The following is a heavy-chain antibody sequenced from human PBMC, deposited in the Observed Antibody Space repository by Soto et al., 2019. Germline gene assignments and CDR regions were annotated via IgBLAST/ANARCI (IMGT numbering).Heavy chain of an antibody. V-gene: IGHV3-30-3*01. Sequence: QVQLVESGGGVVQPGRSLRLSCAASGFTFSSYAMHWVRQAPGKGLEWVAVISYDGSNKYYADSVKGRFTISRDNSKNTLYLQMNSLRAEDTAVYYCARDGQQLVLNYYCGMDVWGQGTTVTVSS. CDR1: GFTFSSYA. J-gene: IGHJ6*02. D-gene: IGHD6-6*01. CDR2: ISYDGSNK. CDR3: ARDGQQLVLNYYCGMDV.